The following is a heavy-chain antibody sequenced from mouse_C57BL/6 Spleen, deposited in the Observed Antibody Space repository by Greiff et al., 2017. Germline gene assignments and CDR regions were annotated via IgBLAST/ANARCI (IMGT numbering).Heavy chain of an antibody. Sequence: VQLQQSGAELVKPGASVKMSCKASGYTFTSYWITWVKQRPGQGLAWIGDIYPGSGSTNYNEKFKSKATLTVDTSSSPAYMQLSSLTSEDSAVYYCASEGIYYGSSDCFDDWGQGTTLTVSS. CDR1: GYTFTSYW. V-gene: IGHV1-55*01. CDR2: IYPGSGST. CDR3: ASEGIYYGSSDCFDD. J-gene: IGHJ2*01. D-gene: IGHD1-1*01.